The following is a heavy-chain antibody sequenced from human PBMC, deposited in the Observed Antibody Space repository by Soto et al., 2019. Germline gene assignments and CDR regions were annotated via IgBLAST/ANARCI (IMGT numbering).Heavy chain of an antibody. CDR2: TYYRSKWYN. V-gene: IGHV6-1*01. CDR1: GDSVSSNSAA. D-gene: IGHD2-2*01. J-gene: IGHJ6*02. Sequence: SQTLSLTCAISGDSVSSNSAAWNWIRQSPSRGLEWLGRTYYRSKWYNDYAVSVKSRITINPDTSKNQFSLQLNSVTPEDTAVYYCAREDIVVVPAALLYYYYGMDVWGQGTTVTVSS. CDR3: AREDIVVVPAALLYYYYGMDV.